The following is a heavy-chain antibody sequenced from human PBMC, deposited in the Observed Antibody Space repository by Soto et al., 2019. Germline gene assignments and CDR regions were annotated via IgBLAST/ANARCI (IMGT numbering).Heavy chain of an antibody. CDR2: IYYSGST. V-gene: IGHV4-31*03. D-gene: IGHD6-13*01. CDR3: ARDAAAGKGAY. CDR1: GGSISSGGYY. J-gene: IGHJ4*02. Sequence: QVQLQESGPGLVKPSQTLSLTCTVSGGSISSGGYYWSWIRQHPGKGLEWIGYIYYSGSTYYNPSHRSRVTISVDTSKNQCSLKLSSVTAADTAVYYCARDAAAGKGAYWGQGTLVTVSS.